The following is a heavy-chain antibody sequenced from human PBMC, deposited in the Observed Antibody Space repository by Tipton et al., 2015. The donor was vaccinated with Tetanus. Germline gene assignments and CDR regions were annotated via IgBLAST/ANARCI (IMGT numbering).Heavy chain of an antibody. CDR3: ARGPTVTTAHYYYGMDV. CDR1: GYTFTSYY. Sequence: QVQLVQSGVEVKKPGSSVEVSCKASGYTFTSYYMHWVRQAPGQGLEWMGIINPSGGSTSYAQKFQGRVTMTRDTSTSTVYMELSSLRSEDTAVYYCARGPTVTTAHYYYGMDVWGQGTTVTVSS. J-gene: IGHJ6*02. D-gene: IGHD4-11*01. V-gene: IGHV1-46*01. CDR2: INPSGGST.